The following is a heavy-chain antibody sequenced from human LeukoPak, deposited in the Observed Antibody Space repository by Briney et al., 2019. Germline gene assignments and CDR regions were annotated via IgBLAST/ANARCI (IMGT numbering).Heavy chain of an antibody. J-gene: IGHJ4*02. D-gene: IGHD2-2*01. Sequence: GASVKVSCTASGYTFTAYSMHWVRQAPGQGLEYMGWLNPNSGDTNYAQKFQGRVTMTRDTSMSTAYMELSGLRFDDTAIYYCARDGEVRQGHCSTTSCPVDYWGQGTLITVSS. CDR2: LNPNSGDT. CDR1: GYTFTAYS. CDR3: ARDGEVRQGHCSTTSCPVDY. V-gene: IGHV1-2*02.